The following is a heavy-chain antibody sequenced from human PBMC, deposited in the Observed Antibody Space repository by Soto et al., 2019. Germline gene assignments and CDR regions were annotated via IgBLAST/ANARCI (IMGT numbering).Heavy chain of an antibody. D-gene: IGHD3-22*01. CDR3: ARSGYYDSSGYFGGY. Sequence: HPGGSLRLSCAASGFTFSSYAMSWVRQAPGKGLEWVSAISGSGGSTYYADSVKGRFTISRDNSKNTLYLQMNSLRSDDTAVYYCARSGYYDSSGYFGGYWGQGTLVTVSS. V-gene: IGHV3-23*01. CDR2: ISGSGGST. CDR1: GFTFSSYA. J-gene: IGHJ4*02.